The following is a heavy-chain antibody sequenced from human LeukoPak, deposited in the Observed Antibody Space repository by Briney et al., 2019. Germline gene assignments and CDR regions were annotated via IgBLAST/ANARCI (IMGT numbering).Heavy chain of an antibody. V-gene: IGHV3-21*04. CDR2: ISSSSSHI. CDR1: GFTVSSNY. CDR3: GEGRGPGVNDAFDI. J-gene: IGHJ3*02. D-gene: IGHD3-10*01. Sequence: GGSLRLSCAASGFTVSSNYMSWVRQAPGKGLEWVSSISSSSSHIYYADSVKGRFSTSRDNAKNSLYLQMNSLRAEDTAVYYCGEGRGPGVNDAFDIWGQGTMVTVSS.